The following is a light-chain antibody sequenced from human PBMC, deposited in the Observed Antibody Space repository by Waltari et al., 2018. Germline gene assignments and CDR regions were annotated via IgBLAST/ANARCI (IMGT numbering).Light chain of an antibody. Sequence: QSALTQPASVSGSPGQSITISCTGSNSDVGTYNYVSWYQQYPGKAPKLVIHDVGSRPSGTSYRFSGSKSGNTASLTISGLQAEDEADYYCSSYTTSDVVVFGGGTKVTVL. CDR2: DVG. CDR1: NSDVGTYNY. CDR3: SSYTTSDVVV. V-gene: IGLV2-14*03. J-gene: IGLJ2*01.